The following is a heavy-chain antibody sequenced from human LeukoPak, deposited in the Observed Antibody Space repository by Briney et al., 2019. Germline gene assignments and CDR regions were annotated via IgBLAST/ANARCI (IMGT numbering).Heavy chain of an antibody. J-gene: IGHJ3*02. CDR2: ISPYNGYT. Sequence: ASVKVSCKASGYTFNSYGISWVRQAPGQGLEWMGWISPYNGYTNYAQKLQGGVTMTTDTSTSTAYMELRSLRSDDTAVYYCARWYCSSTSCYAGAFDIWGQGTMVTVSS. V-gene: IGHV1-18*04. CDR1: GYTFNSYG. D-gene: IGHD2-2*01. CDR3: ARWYCSSTSCYAGAFDI.